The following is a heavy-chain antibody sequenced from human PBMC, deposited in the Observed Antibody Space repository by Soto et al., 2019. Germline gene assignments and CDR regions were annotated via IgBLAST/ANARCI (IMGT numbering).Heavy chain of an antibody. Sequence: QVQLVQSGAEVKKPGSSVKVSCKASGGTFSSLAISWVRQAPGQGLEWMGGLVPVFGTANYAQKFQDRVTITEDKSTSTSYMELGSLRSEDTAVYYCARSPGVFDYWGQGTVVTVSS. CDR2: LVPVFGTA. V-gene: IGHV1-69*06. CDR3: ARSPGVFDY. CDR1: GGTFSSLA. J-gene: IGHJ4*02. D-gene: IGHD3-10*01.